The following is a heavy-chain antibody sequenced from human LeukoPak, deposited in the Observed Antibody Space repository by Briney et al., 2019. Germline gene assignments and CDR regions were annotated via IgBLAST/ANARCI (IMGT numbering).Heavy chain of an antibody. D-gene: IGHD6-13*01. J-gene: IGHJ4*02. V-gene: IGHV3-30*18. CDR2: ISHDGSNK. Sequence: GRSLRLSCAASGFTFSSYGMHWVRQAPGKGLEWVAVISHDGSNKYYADSVKGRFTISRDNSKNTLYLQMSSLRDEETAVYYCAKDVRVLAAAADYWGQGTLVTVSS. CDR1: GFTFSSYG. CDR3: AKDVRVLAAAADY.